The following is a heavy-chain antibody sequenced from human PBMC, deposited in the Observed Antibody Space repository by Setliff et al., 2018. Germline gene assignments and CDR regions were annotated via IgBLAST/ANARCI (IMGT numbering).Heavy chain of an antibody. CDR2: INTHNGYI. J-gene: IGHJ4*02. V-gene: IGHV1-18*01. D-gene: IGHD2-2*01. Sequence: GASVKVSCKASGYTFIDYGMSWVRQAPGQSLEWMGWINTHNGYIVYAQKFQGRVTMTTDTSTTTAYMELRSLRSDDTAVYYCARGPLDFVVLPAAGKFDYWGQGTLVTVSS. CDR3: ARGPLDFVVLPAAGKFDY. CDR1: GYTFIDYG.